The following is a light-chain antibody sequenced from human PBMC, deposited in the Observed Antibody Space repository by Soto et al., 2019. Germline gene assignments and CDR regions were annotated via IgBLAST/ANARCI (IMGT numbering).Light chain of an antibody. CDR1: RSDIGAYDY. J-gene: IGLJ1*01. CDR3: CSYAGSSTPCV. V-gene: IGLV2-23*01. CDR2: EGT. Sequence: QSVLTQPASLSGSPGQSITISCTGTRSDIGAYDYVSWYQQHPDKAPKLMIYEGTKRPSGVSIRFSGSKSGNTASLTISGLQAEDEADYYCCSYAGSSTPCVFGSGTKVTVL.